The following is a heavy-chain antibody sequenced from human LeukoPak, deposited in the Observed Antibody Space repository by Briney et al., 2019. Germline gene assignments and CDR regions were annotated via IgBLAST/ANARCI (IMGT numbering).Heavy chain of an antibody. V-gene: IGHV3-9*01. J-gene: IGHJ4*02. Sequence: PGGSLRLSCAASGFTFDDYAMHWVRQAPGKGLEWVSGISWNSGSIGYADSVKGRFTISRDNAKNSLYLQMKSLRAEDTAVYYCASSLIDFWGQGILVTVSS. CDR2: ISWNSGSI. D-gene: IGHD2-2*01. CDR1: GFTFDDYA. CDR3: ASSLIDF.